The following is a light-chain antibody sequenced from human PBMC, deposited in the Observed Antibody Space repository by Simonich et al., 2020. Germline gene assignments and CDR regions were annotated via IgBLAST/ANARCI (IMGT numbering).Light chain of an antibody. J-gene: IGKJ3*01. CDR3: QKYNSAPFT. Sequence: AIRMTQSPSSLSASTRNRVTITCRASQGIRSYLAWYQQKPGKAPKLLIYAASTLQSGVPSRFSGSGSGTDFTLTISCLQSEDFATYYCQKYNSAPFTFGPGTKVDIK. CDR1: QGIRSY. CDR2: AAS. V-gene: IGKV1-8*01.